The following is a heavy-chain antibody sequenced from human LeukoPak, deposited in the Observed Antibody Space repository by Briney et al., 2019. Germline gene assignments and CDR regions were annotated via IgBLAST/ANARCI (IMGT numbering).Heavy chain of an antibody. Sequence: PSETLSLTCAVYGGSFSGYYWSWIRQPPGKGLEWIGEINHSGSTNYNPSLKSRVTISVDTSKNQFSLKLSSVTAADTAVYYCAREVGYSYGSDFWGQGTLVTVSS. CDR2: INHSGST. CDR3: AREVGYSYGSDF. CDR1: GGSFSGYY. D-gene: IGHD5-18*01. J-gene: IGHJ4*02. V-gene: IGHV4-34*01.